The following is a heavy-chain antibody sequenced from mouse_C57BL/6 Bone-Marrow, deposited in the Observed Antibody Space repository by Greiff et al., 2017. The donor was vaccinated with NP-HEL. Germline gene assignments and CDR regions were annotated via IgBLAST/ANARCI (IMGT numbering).Heavy chain of an antibody. CDR2: IYPGDGDT. V-gene: IGHV1-82*01. J-gene: IGHJ4*01. CDR1: GYAFSSSW. CDR3: ARWSNYVGYAMDY. D-gene: IGHD2-5*01. Sequence: QVQLQQSGPELVKPGASVKISCKASGYAFSSSWMNWVKQRPGKGLEWIGRIYPGDGDTNYNGKFKGKATLTADKSSSTAYMQLSSLTSEDSAVYFCARWSNYVGYAMDYWGQGTSVTVSS.